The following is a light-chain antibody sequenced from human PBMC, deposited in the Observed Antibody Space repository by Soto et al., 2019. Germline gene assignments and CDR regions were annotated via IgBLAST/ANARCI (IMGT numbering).Light chain of an antibody. CDR3: QHYNSYGT. CDR2: DAS. V-gene: IGKV1-5*01. CDR1: QSISSW. Sequence: SASVGDRVTITCRASQSISSWLAWYQQKPGKAPKLLIYDASSLESGVPSRFSGSGSGTEFTLTISSLQPDDFATYYCQHYNSYGTFGQGTKVDIK. J-gene: IGKJ1*01.